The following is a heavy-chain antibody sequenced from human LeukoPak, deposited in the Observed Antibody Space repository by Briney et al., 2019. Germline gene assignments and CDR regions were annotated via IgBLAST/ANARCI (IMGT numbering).Heavy chain of an antibody. CDR2: INHSGST. D-gene: IGHD3-3*01. CDR3: ARGVSYYDFWSGYYRPYFQH. J-gene: IGHJ1*01. V-gene: IGHV4-34*01. CDR1: GGSISSYY. Sequence: SETLSLTCTVSGGSISSYYWSWIRQPPGKGLEWIGEINHSGSTNYNPSLKSRVTISVDTSKNQFSLKLSSVTAADTAVYYCARGVSYYDFWSGYYRPYFQHWGQGTLVTVSS.